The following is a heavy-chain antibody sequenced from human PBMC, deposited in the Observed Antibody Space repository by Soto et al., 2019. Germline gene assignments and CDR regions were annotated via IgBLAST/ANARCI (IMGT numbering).Heavy chain of an antibody. J-gene: IGHJ3*02. CDR1: GGTFSTYT. Sequence: QVQLVQSGAEVKKPGSSVKVSCKASGGTFSTYTIIWVRQAPGQGLEWMGRILPMLDITNSAQRVQGSVTITAATSTSRAYLELSSLRSEAPAVYYGTLGSSSAETFAIWGRGTVVTVSS. D-gene: IGHD6-6*01. V-gene: IGHV1-69*02. CDR3: TLGSSSAETFAI. CDR2: ILPMLDIT.